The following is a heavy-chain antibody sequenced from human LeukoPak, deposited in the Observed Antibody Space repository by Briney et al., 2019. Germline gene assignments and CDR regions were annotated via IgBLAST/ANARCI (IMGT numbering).Heavy chain of an antibody. Sequence: GGSLRLSCAASGFTVSSNYMSWVRQAPGKGLEWVSALSSSGATTYYGDSVKGRFTISRDNSKNTLYLQMHSLRAEDTAIYYCVNRDGGWLQSSGMDVWGQGTAVTVSS. J-gene: IGHJ6*02. V-gene: IGHV3-23*01. CDR2: LSSSGATT. CDR3: VNRDGGWLQSSGMDV. D-gene: IGHD5-24*01. CDR1: GFTVSSNY.